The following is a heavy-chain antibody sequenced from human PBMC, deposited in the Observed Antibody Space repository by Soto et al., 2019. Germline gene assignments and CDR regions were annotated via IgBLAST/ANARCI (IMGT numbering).Heavy chain of an antibody. Sequence: QVQLQESGPGLVKPSQTLSLTCTVSGGSISSGGYYWSWIRQHPGKGLEWIGYIYYSGSTYYNPSLKRRVTISVDTSKNQFSLKLSSVTAADTAVYYCARDYRPSGGATKGYYFDYWGQGTLVTVSS. CDR2: IYYSGST. J-gene: IGHJ4*02. CDR3: ARDYRPSGGATKGYYFDY. V-gene: IGHV4-31*03. CDR1: GGSISSGGYY. D-gene: IGHD1-26*01.